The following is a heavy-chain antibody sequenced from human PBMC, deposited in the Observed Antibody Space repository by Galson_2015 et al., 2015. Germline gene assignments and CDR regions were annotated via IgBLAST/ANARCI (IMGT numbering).Heavy chain of an antibody. J-gene: IGHJ2*01. Sequence: SLRLSCAASGFPFNTYWMSWVRQAPGKGLEWVAYINEDGSERHYVKSVEGRFTISRDDLKNSLYLQMNSLKTEDTAVYYCSRDGMRGGDFDLWGRGTLVTVSS. CDR2: INEDGSER. CDR3: SRDGMRGGDFDL. D-gene: IGHD3-10*01. CDR1: GFPFNTYW. V-gene: IGHV3-7*01.